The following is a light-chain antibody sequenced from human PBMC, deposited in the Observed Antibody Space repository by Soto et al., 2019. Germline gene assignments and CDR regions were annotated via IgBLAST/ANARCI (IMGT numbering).Light chain of an antibody. CDR3: QESFSSLWGT. Sequence: IGMTQSPATPSVSPGERATLPCRASPSVSSDLAWYQQKPGQAPRLLIYGASTRATGIPARFTGSGSGTDFTLTISSLEPEDFATYYCQESFSSLWGTCGQGTK. CDR1: PSVSSD. CDR2: GAS. V-gene: IGKV3-15*01. J-gene: IGKJ1*01.